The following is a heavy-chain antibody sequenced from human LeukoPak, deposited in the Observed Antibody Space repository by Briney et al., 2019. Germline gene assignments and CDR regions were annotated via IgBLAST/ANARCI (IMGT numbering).Heavy chain of an antibody. D-gene: IGHD4-11*01. V-gene: IGHV4-4*07. Sequence: PSGTLSLTCAVSGGSISGYYWSWIRHPAGKGLEWIGRLYMSGITDYNPSLKSRVTMSVDTSKNQFSLKLSSLTAADTAVYYCARGRDHSNSEKEDWFDPWGQGTLVTVSS. J-gene: IGHJ5*02. CDR3: ARGRDHSNSEKEDWFDP. CDR2: LYMSGIT. CDR1: GGSISGYY.